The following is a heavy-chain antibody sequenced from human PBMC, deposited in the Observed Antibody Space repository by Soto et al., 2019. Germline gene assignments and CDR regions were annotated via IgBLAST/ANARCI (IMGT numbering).Heavy chain of an antibody. CDR2: ISSTTNYI. Sequence: GGSLRLSCAASGFTFTRHSMNWVRQAPGKGLGWVSSISSTTNYIYYGDSMKGRFTISRDNAKNSLYLEMNSLRAEDTAVYYCARESEDLTSNFDYWGQGTLVTVSS. J-gene: IGHJ4*02. CDR3: ARESEDLTSNFDY. V-gene: IGHV3-21*06. CDR1: GFTFTRHS.